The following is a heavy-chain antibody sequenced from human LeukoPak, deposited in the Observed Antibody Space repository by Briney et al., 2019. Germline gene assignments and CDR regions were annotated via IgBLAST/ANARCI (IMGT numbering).Heavy chain of an antibody. CDR3: ARNDSSGYFDY. Sequence: PSETLSLTCAVSGYSISSGYYWGRIRQPPGKGLEWIGSIYYSGSTHYNPSLKSRVTISVDTSQNQFSLKLSSVTAADTAVYYCARNDSSGYFDYWGQGTLVTVSS. CDR1: GYSISSGYY. D-gene: IGHD3-22*01. J-gene: IGHJ4*02. V-gene: IGHV4-38-2*01. CDR2: IYYSGST.